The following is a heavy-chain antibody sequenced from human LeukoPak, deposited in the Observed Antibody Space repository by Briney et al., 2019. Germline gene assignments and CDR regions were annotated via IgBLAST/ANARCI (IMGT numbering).Heavy chain of an antibody. V-gene: IGHV4-61*01. CDR2: IYYSGST. CDR1: GGSVSSGSYY. J-gene: IGHJ4*02. CDR3: ATSRRFGEDYFDY. Sequence: TSETLSLTCTVSGGSVSSGSYYWSWIRQPPGKGLEWIGYIYYSGSTNYNPSLKSRVTISVDTSKNQFSPKLSSVTAADTAVYYCATSRRFGEDYFDYWGQGTLVTVSS. D-gene: IGHD3-3*01.